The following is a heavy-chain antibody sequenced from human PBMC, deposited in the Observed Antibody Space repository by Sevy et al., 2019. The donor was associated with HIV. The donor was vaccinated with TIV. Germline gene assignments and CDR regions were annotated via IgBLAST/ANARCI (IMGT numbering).Heavy chain of an antibody. CDR2: INANRGGT. J-gene: IGHJ4*02. CDR3: TGVPSGASRSDLAH. Sequence: ASVKVSCKASGYTFTGYYMHWVRQDPGLGLEWMGWINANRGGTKYARKFQGQVTMTRDTSISTAYMELARLKADYPAVNYCTGVPSGASRSDLAHWGQGTLVTVSS. V-gene: IGHV1-2*02. D-gene: IGHD2-15*01. CDR1: GYTFTGYY.